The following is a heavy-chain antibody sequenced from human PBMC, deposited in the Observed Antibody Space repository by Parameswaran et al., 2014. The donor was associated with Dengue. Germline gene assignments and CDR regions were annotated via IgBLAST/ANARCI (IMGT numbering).Heavy chain of an antibody. CDR3: AGHEGNWFDP. V-gene: IGHV4-39*01. Sequence: WIRQPPGKGLEWIGSISNTGTTYYNPSLKSRIIMSVDTSKNLFSLRLRSLTAADTAVYYCAGHEGNWFDPWGQGTLVTVSS. CDR2: ISNTGTT. J-gene: IGHJ5*02.